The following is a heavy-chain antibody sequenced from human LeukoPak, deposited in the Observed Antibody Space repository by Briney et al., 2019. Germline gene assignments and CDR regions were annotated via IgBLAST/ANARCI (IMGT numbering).Heavy chain of an antibody. V-gene: IGHV3-48*04. Sequence: PGGSLRLSCAASGFTFSRYSMNWVRQAPGKGLEWDSYISSSSSTIYYADSVKGRFTISRDNAKNSLYLQMNSLRAEDTAVYYCARDSSSGYYQGAFDIWGQGTMVTVSS. J-gene: IGHJ3*02. CDR1: GFTFSRYS. CDR2: ISSSSSTI. D-gene: IGHD3-22*01. CDR3: ARDSSSGYYQGAFDI.